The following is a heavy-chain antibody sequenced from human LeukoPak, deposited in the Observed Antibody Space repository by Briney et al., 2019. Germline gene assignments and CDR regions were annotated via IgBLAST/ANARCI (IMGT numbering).Heavy chain of an antibody. CDR3: ARSWPLSMVRANWFDP. J-gene: IGHJ5*02. CDR2: IYYSGST. V-gene: IGHV4-39*01. D-gene: IGHD3-10*01. CDR1: GGSISSSSYY. Sequence: SETLSLTCTVSGGSISSSSYYWGWIRQPPGKGLEWIGSIYYSGSTYYNPSLKSRVTVSVDTSKNQFSLKLSSVTAADTVVYYCARSWPLSMVRANWFDPWGQGTLVTVSS.